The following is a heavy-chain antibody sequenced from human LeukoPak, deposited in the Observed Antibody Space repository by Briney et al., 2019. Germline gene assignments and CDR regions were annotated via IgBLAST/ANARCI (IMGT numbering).Heavy chain of an antibody. CDR2: IYYSGST. V-gene: IGHV4-39*01. J-gene: IGHJ6*03. D-gene: IGHD2-2*01. CDR3: ARLGRPQQLQEKRYYYYYYMDV. CDR1: GGSISSSSYY. Sequence: PSETLSLTCTVSGGSISSSSYYWGWIRQPPGKGLEWIGSIYYSGSTYYNPSLKSRVTISVDTSKNQFSLKLSSVTAADTAVYYCARLGRPQQLQEKRYYYYYYMDVWGKGTTVTISS.